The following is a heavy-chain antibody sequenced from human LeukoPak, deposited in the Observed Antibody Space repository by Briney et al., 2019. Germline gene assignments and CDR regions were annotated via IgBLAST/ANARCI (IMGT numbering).Heavy chain of an antibody. V-gene: IGHV3-23*01. CDR2: ISGSGGST. D-gene: IGHD6-13*01. CDR1: GFTFSSYG. CDR3: AKGTYSNSWPLIDY. J-gene: IGHJ4*02. Sequence: GGSLRLSCAASGFTFSSYGMSWVRQAPGKALEWVSPISGSGGSTNYADSVKGRFTTSSDNFKNTPYLQMNSLRAEDTAVYYCAKGTYSNSWPLIDYWGQGTLVTVSS.